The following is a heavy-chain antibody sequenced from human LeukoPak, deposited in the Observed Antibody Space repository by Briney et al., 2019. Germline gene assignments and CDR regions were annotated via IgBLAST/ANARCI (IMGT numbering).Heavy chain of an antibody. CDR3: AKDHPSGSSSPFDY. Sequence: GGSLRLSCAASGFTFDDYAMHWVRQAPGKGLEWISGISWNSGSIGYADSVKGRFTISRDNAKNSLYLQINSLRAEATALYYCAKDHPSGSSSPFDYWGQGTLVTVSS. V-gene: IGHV3-9*01. D-gene: IGHD6-6*01. J-gene: IGHJ4*02. CDR2: ISWNSGSI. CDR1: GFTFDDYA.